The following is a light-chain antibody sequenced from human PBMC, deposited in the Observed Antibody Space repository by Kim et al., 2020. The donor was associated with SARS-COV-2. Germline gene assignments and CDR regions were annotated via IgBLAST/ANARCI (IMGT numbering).Light chain of an antibody. CDR2: DAS. J-gene: IGKJ4*01. CDR1: QSVDTY. V-gene: IGKV3-11*01. Sequence: LSPGDRASRSCRASQSVDTYLIWYQQQPGQAPRVLIYDASHRAIGIPARFSGSGSGTDFTLTISSLEPEDFAVYYCQQRSNWPLTFGGGTKVDIK. CDR3: QQRSNWPLT.